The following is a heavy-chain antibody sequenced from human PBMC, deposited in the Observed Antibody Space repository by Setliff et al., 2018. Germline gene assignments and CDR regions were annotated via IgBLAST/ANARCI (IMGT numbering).Heavy chain of an antibody. J-gene: IGHJ6*03. CDR1: GATFSSYG. D-gene: IGHD6-6*01. Sequence: SVKVSCKASGATFSSYGISWVRPAHGQGLEWMGGTIPMFGTAEYAQKFQGRLTINTDESKNTDLMQLSSLRSDDTAVYYCVREGVDRRSSTDYRYYRDVWGKGTTVTVSS. CDR3: VREGVDRRSSTDYRYYRDV. V-gene: IGHV1-69*05. CDR2: TIPMFGTA.